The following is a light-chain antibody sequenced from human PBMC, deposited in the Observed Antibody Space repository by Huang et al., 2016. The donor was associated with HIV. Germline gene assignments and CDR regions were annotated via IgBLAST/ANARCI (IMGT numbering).Light chain of an antibody. J-gene: IGKJ3*01. CDR1: QSLLPRTGYNY. CDR3: MQAIQIPT. V-gene: IGKV2-28*01. Sequence: DIVMPQSPLSLPVTPGEPASISCRSSQSLLPRTGYNYLDWSLQKPGQAPQILIYLGSKRASGVPDRFSGSGSGTDFTLKISRGEAEEVGIYYCMQAIQIPTFGPGTKVDIK. CDR2: LGS.